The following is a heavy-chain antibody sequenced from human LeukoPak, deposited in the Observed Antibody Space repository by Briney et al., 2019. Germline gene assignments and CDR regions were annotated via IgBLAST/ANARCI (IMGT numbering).Heavy chain of an antibody. J-gene: IGHJ4*02. CDR1: GFTFSIYS. D-gene: IGHD3-10*01. CDR2: ISSSSSFI. Sequence: GGSLRLSCAASGFTFSIYSMNWVRQAPGKGLEWVSSISSSSSFIYYADSVKGRFTISRDNAKNSLYLQMNSLRAEDTAVYYCARDPMVRGVDAFDYWGQGTLVTVSS. CDR3: ARDPMVRGVDAFDY. V-gene: IGHV3-21*01.